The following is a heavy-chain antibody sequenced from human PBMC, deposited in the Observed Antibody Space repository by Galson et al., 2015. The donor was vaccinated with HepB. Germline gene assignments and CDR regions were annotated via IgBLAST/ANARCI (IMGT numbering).Heavy chain of an antibody. D-gene: IGHD6-19*01. CDR2: ISAYNGNT. Sequence: SVKVSCKASGYTFTSYGISWVRQAPGQGLEWMGWISAYNGNTNYAQKLQGRVTMTTDTSTSTAYMELRSLRSDDTAMYYCARVPYVLAVDGNWFDPWGQGTLVTVSS. J-gene: IGHJ5*02. CDR3: ARVPYVLAVDGNWFDP. CDR1: GYTFTSYG. V-gene: IGHV1-18*01.